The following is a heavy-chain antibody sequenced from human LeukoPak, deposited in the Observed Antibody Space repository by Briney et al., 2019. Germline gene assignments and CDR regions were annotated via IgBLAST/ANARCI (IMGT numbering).Heavy chain of an antibody. V-gene: IGHV4-34*01. J-gene: IGHJ2*01. CDR2: INHSGST. CDR3: AQLRGYFDL. CDR1: GGSFSGYY. D-gene: IGHD5-24*01. Sequence: SETLSLTCAVSGGSFSGYYWSWVRQPPGKGLEWIGEINHSGSTNYNPSLKSRVTTSVDTSKNQFSLRLSSVTAADTAVYYCAQLRGYFDLWGRGTLVTVSS.